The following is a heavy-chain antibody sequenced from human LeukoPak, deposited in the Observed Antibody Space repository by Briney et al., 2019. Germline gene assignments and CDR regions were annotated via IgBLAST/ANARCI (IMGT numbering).Heavy chain of an antibody. CDR1: GGSISSSGYY. CDR3: ARGQKEDYFDTSGYYYDY. Sequence: PSETLSLTCTVSGGSISSSGYYWGWIRQPQGKGLEWIGSIYYSGSTYYNPSLKSRVSISVDTSKNQFSLRLSSVTAADTAVYYCARGQKEDYFDTSGYYYDYWGQGTLVTVSS. J-gene: IGHJ4*02. CDR2: IYYSGST. D-gene: IGHD3-22*01. V-gene: IGHV4-39*01.